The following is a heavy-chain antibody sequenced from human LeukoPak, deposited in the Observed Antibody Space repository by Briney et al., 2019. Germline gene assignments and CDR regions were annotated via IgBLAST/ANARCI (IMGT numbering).Heavy chain of an antibody. D-gene: IGHD2-2*01. CDR2: ISGSGGST. V-gene: IGHV3-23*01. Sequence: GGSLRLSCAASGFTFSSYAMSWFRQAPGKGLEWVSAISGSGGSTYYADSVKGRFTISRDNSKNTLYLQMNSLRAEDTAVYYCAKARDVVVPAAMGGSFDYWGQGTLVTVSS. CDR3: AKARDVVVPAAMGGSFDY. J-gene: IGHJ4*02. CDR1: GFTFSSYA.